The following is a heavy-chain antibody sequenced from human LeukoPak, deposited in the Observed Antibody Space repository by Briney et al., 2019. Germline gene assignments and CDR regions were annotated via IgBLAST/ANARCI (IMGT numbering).Heavy chain of an antibody. CDR3: ARKLCSGGSCYSGNWFDP. Sequence: ASVKVSCKASGYTFTGYYMHWVRQAPGQGLEWMGWINPNSGGTNYAQKFQGRVTMTRDTFISTAYMELSRLRSDDTAVYYCARKLCSGGSCYSGNWFDPWGQGTLVTVSS. CDR1: GYTFTGYY. D-gene: IGHD2-15*01. J-gene: IGHJ5*02. V-gene: IGHV1-2*02. CDR2: INPNSGGT.